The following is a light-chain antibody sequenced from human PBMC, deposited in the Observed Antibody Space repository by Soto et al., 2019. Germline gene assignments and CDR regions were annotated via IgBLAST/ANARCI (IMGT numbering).Light chain of an antibody. CDR2: GDS. J-gene: IGLJ3*02. V-gene: IGLV1-40*01. CDR3: QSYDSSLSVWL. CDR1: SSNIGAGYN. Sequence: QSVLTQPPSVSGAPGQRVTISCTGSSSNIGAGYNVHWYQQVPGTAPKLLIYGDSNRPSGVPDRFSGSKSGTSASLAITGLQAEDEADYYCQSYDSSLSVWLFGGGIKVTVL.